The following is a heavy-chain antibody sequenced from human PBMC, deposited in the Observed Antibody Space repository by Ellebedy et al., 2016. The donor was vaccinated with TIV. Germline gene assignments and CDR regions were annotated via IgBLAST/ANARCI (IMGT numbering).Heavy chain of an antibody. V-gene: IGHV1-46*01. J-gene: IGHJ5*02. CDR2: INPSGGST. CDR1: GYTFTSYY. CDR3: ARDPHSGYDSNWFDP. Sequence: AASVKVSCKASGYTFTSYYMHWVRQAPGQGLEWMGIINPSGGSTSYAQKFQGRVTMTRDTSTSTVYMELSSLRSDDTAVYYCARDPHSGYDSNWFDPWGQGTLVTVSS. D-gene: IGHD5-12*01.